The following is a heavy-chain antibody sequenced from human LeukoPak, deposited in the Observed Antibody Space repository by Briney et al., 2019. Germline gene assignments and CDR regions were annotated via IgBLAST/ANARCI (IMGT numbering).Heavy chain of an antibody. J-gene: IGHJ6*02. Sequence: ASVKVSCKASGYTFTGYYMHWVRQAPGQGLEWMGWMNPNSGNTGYAQKFQGRVTMTRNTSISTAYMELSSLRSEDTAVYYCVYRDLEWLNYYYYGMDVWGQGTTVTVSS. V-gene: IGHV1-8*02. CDR3: VYRDLEWLNYYYYGMDV. D-gene: IGHD3-3*01. CDR1: GYTFTGYY. CDR2: MNPNSGNT.